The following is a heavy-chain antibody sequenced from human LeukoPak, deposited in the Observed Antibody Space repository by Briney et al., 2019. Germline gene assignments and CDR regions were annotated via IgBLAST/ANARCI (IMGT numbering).Heavy chain of an antibody. J-gene: IGHJ5*02. CDR1: GFTVSSNY. D-gene: IGHD4-17*01. V-gene: IGHV3-53*01. CDR3: ARDLLMTTVTTNWFDP. Sequence: GGSLRLSCAASGFTVSSNYMSWVRQAPGKGLEWVSVIYSGGSTYYADSVKGRFTISRDNSKNTLYLQMNSLRAEDTAVYYCARDLLMTTVTTNWFDPWGQGTLVTVSS. CDR2: IYSGGST.